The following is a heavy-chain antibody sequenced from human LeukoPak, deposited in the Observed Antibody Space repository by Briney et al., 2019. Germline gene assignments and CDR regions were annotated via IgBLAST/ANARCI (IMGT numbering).Heavy chain of an antibody. D-gene: IGHD6-13*01. CDR1: GFTFTSYS. V-gene: IGHV3-23*01. CDR3: AKYVVIVPGGTRAFDY. J-gene: IGHJ4*02. Sequence: GGSLRLSCAASGFTFTSYSMNWVRQAPGKGLEWVSTISGGGGSTYYADSVKGRFTISRDNSKNTLYLQVNSLRAEDTAVYYCAKYVVIVPGGTRAFDYWGQGTLVTVSS. CDR2: ISGGGGST.